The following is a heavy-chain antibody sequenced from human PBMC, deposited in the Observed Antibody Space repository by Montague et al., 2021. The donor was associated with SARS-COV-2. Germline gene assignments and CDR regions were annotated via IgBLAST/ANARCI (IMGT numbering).Heavy chain of an antibody. J-gene: IGHJ4*02. V-gene: IGHV2-70*11. Sequence: LALVKPTQTLTLTCTFSGFSRSTSGMCVSWIRQPPGKALEWLARIDWDDDKYYSTSLKTRLTISMDTSKNQVVLTMTNMDPVDTATYYCARMTVTTALDYWGQGTLVTVSS. D-gene: IGHD4-17*01. CDR2: IDWDDDK. CDR3: ARMTVTTALDY. CDR1: GFSRSTSGMC.